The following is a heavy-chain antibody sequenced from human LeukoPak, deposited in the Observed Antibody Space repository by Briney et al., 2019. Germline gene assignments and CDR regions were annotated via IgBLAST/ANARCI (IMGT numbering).Heavy chain of an antibody. D-gene: IGHD1-26*01. V-gene: IGHV3-66*02. CDR1: GFTVSTNY. J-gene: IGHJ4*02. Sequence: GGSLRLSCAASGFTVSTNYMNWVRQAPGKGLEWVSVIYRGDSTYYADSVKGRFTISRDNSKNMLFPQMSSLRAEDSAVYYCAREWEQLPYFDYWGQGTLVTVSS. CDR3: AREWEQLPYFDY. CDR2: IYRGDST.